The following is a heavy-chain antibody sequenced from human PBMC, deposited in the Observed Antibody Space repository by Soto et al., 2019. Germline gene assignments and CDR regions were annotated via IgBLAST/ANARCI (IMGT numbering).Heavy chain of an antibody. CDR3: ARGVTMVRGVIHTPYFDY. V-gene: IGHV4-31*03. CDR2: IYYSGST. Sequence: QVQLQESGPGLVKPSQTLSLTCTVSGGSISSGGYYWSWIRQHPGKGLEWIGYIYYSGSTYYNPSLNSRVTISVDTSKNEFALKLSSVTAADMAVYYCARGVTMVRGVIHTPYFDYWGQGTLVTVSS. D-gene: IGHD3-10*01. CDR1: GGSISSGGYY. J-gene: IGHJ4*02.